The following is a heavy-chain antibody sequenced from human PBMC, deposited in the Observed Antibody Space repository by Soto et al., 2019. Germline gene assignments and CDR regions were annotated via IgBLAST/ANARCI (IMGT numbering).Heavy chain of an antibody. Sequence: LSCAASGFNVNSDYMNWVRQTPGKGLEWVASIYSGETTYYADSVRGRFTISSDKSKNTLYFQLSSLRIEDTAVYYCTRDGRGLGRLSLFEYWGQGVLVTVSS. D-gene: IGHD2-21*02. J-gene: IGHJ4*02. CDR3: TRDGRGLGRLSLFEY. V-gene: IGHV3-53*01. CDR1: GFNVNSDY. CDR2: IYSGETT.